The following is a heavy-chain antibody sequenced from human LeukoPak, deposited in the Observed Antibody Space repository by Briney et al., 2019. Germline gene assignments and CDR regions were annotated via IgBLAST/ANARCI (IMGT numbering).Heavy chain of an antibody. D-gene: IGHD1-26*01. V-gene: IGHV3-30*03. Sequence: GRSLRLSCAASGFTFSSYGMHWVRQAPGKGLEWVAVISYDGSNKYYADSVKGRFTISRDNSKNTLYLQMNSLRAEDTAVYYCAPRYSGSSIPFDYWGQGTLVTVSS. CDR1: GFTFSSYG. CDR3: APRYSGSSIPFDY. CDR2: ISYDGSNK. J-gene: IGHJ4*02.